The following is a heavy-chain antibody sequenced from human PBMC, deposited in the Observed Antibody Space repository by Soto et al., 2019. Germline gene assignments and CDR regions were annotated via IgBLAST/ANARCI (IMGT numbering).Heavy chain of an antibody. CDR1: GFAFNKFG. CDR3: AKGGEVGGVLGDH. J-gene: IGHJ4*02. D-gene: IGHD1-26*01. Sequence: QVQLVESGGGVVQPGTSLRLSCEASGFAFNKFGMHWVRQAPGKGLEWVAFISYDGSYQYYADSVQGRLTMTRDNSINTLNMRLNSLRREDTAVYYCAKGGEVGGVLGDHWGQGALVTVSS. V-gene: IGHV3-30*18. CDR2: ISYDGSYQ.